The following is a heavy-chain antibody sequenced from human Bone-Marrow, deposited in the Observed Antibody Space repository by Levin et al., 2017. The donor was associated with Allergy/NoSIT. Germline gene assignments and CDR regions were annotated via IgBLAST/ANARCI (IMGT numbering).Heavy chain of an antibody. CDR2: IAHDGIAK. V-gene: IGHV3-30-3*01. CDR1: GFTFSNSA. D-gene: IGHD6-6*01. J-gene: IGHJ4*02. Sequence: GGSLRLSCAASGFTFSNSAMHWVRQAPGKGLEWVAAIAHDGIAKYYGDSVKGRFTISRDNSKNTLSLQMDSLRGEDTAVYYCARSKYPYRRFDDWGQGTLVTVSS. CDR3: ARSKYPYRRFDD.